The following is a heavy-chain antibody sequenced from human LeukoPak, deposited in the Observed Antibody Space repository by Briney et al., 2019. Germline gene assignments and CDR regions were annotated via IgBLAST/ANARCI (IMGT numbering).Heavy chain of an antibody. V-gene: IGHV4-39*07. Sequence: PSETLSLTFTVSGGSISSSSYYWGWIRQPPGKGLEWIGSIYYSGSTYYNPSLKSRVTISVDTSKNQFSLKLSSVAAADTAVYYCARSQTDDYVWGSYLYWGQGTLVTVSS. D-gene: IGHD3-16*02. CDR3: ARSQTDDYVWGSYLY. J-gene: IGHJ4*02. CDR2: IYYSGST. CDR1: GGSISSSSYY.